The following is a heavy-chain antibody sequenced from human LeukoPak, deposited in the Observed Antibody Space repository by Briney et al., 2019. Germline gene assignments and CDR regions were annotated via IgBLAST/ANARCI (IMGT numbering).Heavy chain of an antibody. CDR1: GGTFSSYA. CDR3: ARGDSSGYYYVWFDP. CDR2: IIPIFGTA. J-gene: IGHJ5*02. Sequence: ASVKVSCKASGGTFSSYAISRVRQAPGQGLEWMGGIIPIFGTANYAQRFQGRVTITADESTSTAYMELSSLRSEDTAVYYCARGDSSGYYYVWFDPWGQGTLVTVSS. D-gene: IGHD3-22*01. V-gene: IGHV1-69*13.